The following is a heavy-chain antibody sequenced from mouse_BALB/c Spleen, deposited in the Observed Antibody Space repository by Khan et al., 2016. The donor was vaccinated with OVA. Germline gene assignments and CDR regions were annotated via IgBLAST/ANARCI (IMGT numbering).Heavy chain of an antibody. D-gene: IGHD1-1*01. CDR3: TRLAYYYNSEGFAY. J-gene: IGHJ3*01. CDR2: ISSGGSYT. V-gene: IGHV5-6*01. Sequence: EVELVESGGDLVKPGGSLKLSCAASGFTFSTYGMSWVRQTPDKRLEWVAGISSGGSYTYYPDSVKGRFTISRDNAKNTLHLQMSSLKSEDTAMYYCTRLAYYYNSEGFAYWGQGTQVTGSA. CDR1: GFTFSTYG.